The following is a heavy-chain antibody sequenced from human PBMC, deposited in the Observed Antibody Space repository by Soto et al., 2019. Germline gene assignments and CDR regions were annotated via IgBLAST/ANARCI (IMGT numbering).Heavy chain of an antibody. D-gene: IGHD3-16*01. CDR1: GFNLNTYG. J-gene: IGHJ4*02. CDR3: VRDLALMADY. V-gene: IGHV3-30*03. Sequence: PGGSLRLSCVAAGFNLNTYGIYWVRQAPGKELQWVAQFLYDGSKTHFADSVRGRFTITRDNSKNTVYLQMDSLRIDDTAMYYCVRDLALMADYWGQGALVTVSS. CDR2: FLYDGSKT.